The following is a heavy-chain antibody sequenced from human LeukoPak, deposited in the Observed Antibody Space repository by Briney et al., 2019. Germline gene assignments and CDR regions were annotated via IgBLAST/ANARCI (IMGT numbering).Heavy chain of an antibody. V-gene: IGHV1-2*02. D-gene: IGHD3-10*01. CDR1: GYTFTGYY. CDR3: ARSRTGSGFLFDY. Sequence: ASVKVSCKASGYTFTGYYMHWVRQAPGQGLEWMGWINPNSGGTNYAQKFQGRVTMTRDTSISTAYMELSGLRSDDTAVYYCARSRTGSGFLFDYWGQGTLVTVSS. J-gene: IGHJ4*02. CDR2: INPNSGGT.